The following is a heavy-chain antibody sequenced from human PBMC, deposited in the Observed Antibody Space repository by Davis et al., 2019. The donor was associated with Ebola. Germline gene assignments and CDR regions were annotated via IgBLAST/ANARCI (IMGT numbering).Heavy chain of an antibody. Sequence: PGGSLRLSCTASEFSITDDFMSWIRQSPGKGLEWVTYTGASSTSYANSVKGRFTVSGDRATNSLYLQMNSLRAEDTAVYYCAKRGYIDYWGQGTLVTVSS. CDR3: AKRGYIDY. J-gene: IGHJ4*02. CDR2: TGASSTS. CDR1: EFSITDDF. D-gene: IGHD3-10*01. V-gene: IGHV3-11*03.